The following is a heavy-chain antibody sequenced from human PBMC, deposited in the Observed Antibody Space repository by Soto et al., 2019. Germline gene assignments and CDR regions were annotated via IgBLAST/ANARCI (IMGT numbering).Heavy chain of an antibody. J-gene: IGHJ4*02. V-gene: IGHV4-4*02. CDR1: GGSISSSNW. CDR3: ARVTISRHAYINFDY. Sequence: SETLSLTCAVSGGSISSSNWWSWVRQPPGKGLEWIGEIYHSGSTNYNPSLKSRVTISVDKSKNQFTLKLSSVTAADTAVYYCARVTISRHAYINFDYWGQGTLVTVSS. CDR2: IYHSGST. D-gene: IGHD3-3*01.